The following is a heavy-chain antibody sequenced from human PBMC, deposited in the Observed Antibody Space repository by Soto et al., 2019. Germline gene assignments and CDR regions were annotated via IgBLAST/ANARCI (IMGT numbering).Heavy chain of an antibody. J-gene: IGHJ6*02. Sequence: EVQLVESGGGLVQAGGSLRLSCAVFGFTFSNYEMNWVRQAPGKGLEWVSYISNSGRAIYYADSVKGRFTISRDNAKNSLYLQMSSLGAEDTAVYYCARDPEIYSGKFDYGLDVWGQGTTVTVSS. CDR2: ISNSGRAI. CDR3: ARDPEIYSGKFDYGLDV. V-gene: IGHV3-48*03. D-gene: IGHD4-4*01. CDR1: GFTFSNYE.